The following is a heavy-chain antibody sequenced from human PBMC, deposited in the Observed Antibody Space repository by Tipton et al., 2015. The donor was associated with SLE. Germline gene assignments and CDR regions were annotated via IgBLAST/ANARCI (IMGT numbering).Heavy chain of an antibody. CDR1: VYSISSSHW. CDR3: ARARRTTSSHFDY. CDR2: ISYTETT. J-gene: IGHJ4*02. V-gene: IGHV4-28*03. D-gene: IGHD1-14*01. Sequence: TLSLTCNVSVYSISSSHWWGWLRQPPGKGLEWIGYISYTETTKYNPSLESRVIISVDTSKNQFSLRLSSVTPADTALYYCARARRTTSSHFDYWGQGTLVTVSS.